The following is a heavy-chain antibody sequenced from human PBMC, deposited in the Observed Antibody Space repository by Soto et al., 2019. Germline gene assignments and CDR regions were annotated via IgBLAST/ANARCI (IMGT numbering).Heavy chain of an antibody. CDR1: GYTFTSYG. CDR2: ISAYNGNT. J-gene: IGHJ6*02. Sequence: QVQLVQSGAEVKKPGASVKVSCKASGYTFTSYGISWVRQAPGQGLEWMGWISAYNGNTNYAQKLQGRVTTTTDTSTSTACMDLRSLRSDDTAVYYCARFGRFQTERDCSSTSGANSYGMDFWGHGTTVTVSS. V-gene: IGHV1-18*01. D-gene: IGHD2-2*01. CDR3: ARFGRFQTERDCSSTSGANSYGMDF.